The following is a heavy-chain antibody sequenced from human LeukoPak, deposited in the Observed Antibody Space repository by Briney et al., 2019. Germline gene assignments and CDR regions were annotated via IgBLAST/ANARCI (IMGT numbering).Heavy chain of an antibody. J-gene: IGHJ4*02. CDR3: ARDTYYYGSGNRADDY. D-gene: IGHD3-10*01. CDR1: GGTFISYA. V-gene: IGHV1-69*05. CDR2: IIPIFGTA. Sequence: ASVKVSCKASGGTFISYAISWVRQAPGQGLEWVGRIIPIFGTANYAQKFQGRVTITTDESTSTAYMELSSLRSEDTAVYYCARDTYYYGSGNRADDYWGQGTLVTVSS.